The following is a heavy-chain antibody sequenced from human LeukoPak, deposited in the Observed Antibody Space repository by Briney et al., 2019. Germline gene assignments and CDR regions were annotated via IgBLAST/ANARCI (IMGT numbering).Heavy chain of an antibody. CDR2: INHSGTT. V-gene: IGHV4-34*01. CDR3: ASSRGYSSSLWYYYMDV. J-gene: IGHJ6*03. Sequence: SETLSLTCAVYGGSFSAYYWSWIRQPPGKGLEWIAEINHSGTTNYKPSLKSRVTISIDTSKNQFSLKLSSVTAADTAVYYCASSRGYSSSLWYYYMDVWGKGTTVVVSS. D-gene: IGHD6-13*01. CDR1: GGSFSAYY.